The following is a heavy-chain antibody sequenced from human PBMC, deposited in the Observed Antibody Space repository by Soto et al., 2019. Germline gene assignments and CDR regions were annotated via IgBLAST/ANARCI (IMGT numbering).Heavy chain of an antibody. CDR3: ARLGYCSGGSCYSEYYYYGMDV. CDR1: GGTFSSYA. CDR2: IIPIFGTA. D-gene: IGHD2-15*01. V-gene: IGHV1-69*13. J-gene: IGHJ6*02. Sequence: SVKVSCKASGGTFSSYAISWVRQAPGQGLEWMGGIIPIFGTANYAQKFQGRVTITADESTSTAYMELSSLRSEDTAVCYCARLGYCSGGSCYSEYYYYGMDVWGQGTTVTVSS.